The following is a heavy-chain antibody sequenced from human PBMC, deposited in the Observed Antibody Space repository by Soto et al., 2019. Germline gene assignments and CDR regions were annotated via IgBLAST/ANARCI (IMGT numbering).Heavy chain of an antibody. CDR2: ISGSGGST. CDR1: GFTFSSYA. D-gene: IGHD6-19*01. CDR3: AKDSSESYSRGWYGVLQH. V-gene: IGHV3-23*01. J-gene: IGHJ1*01. Sequence: GGSLRLSCAASGFTFSSYAMSWVRQAPGKGLEWVSAISGSGGSTYYADSVKGRFTISRDNSENTLYLQMNSLRAEDTAVYYCAKDSSESYSRGWYGVLQHWGQGTLVTVSS.